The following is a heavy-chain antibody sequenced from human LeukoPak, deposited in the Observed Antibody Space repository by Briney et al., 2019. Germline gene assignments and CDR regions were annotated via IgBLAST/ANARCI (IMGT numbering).Heavy chain of an antibody. CDR3: ARRAVAGGFYGW. J-gene: IGHJ4*02. Sequence: GGSLRLSCAASGFTFSSYAMSWVRQAPGKGLEWVSRINGDGSSRSYADSVKGRFTISRDNAKNTLYLQMNSLRAEDTAVYYCARRAVAGGFYGWWGQGTLVTVSS. CDR2: INGDGSSR. V-gene: IGHV3-74*01. CDR1: GFTFSSYA. D-gene: IGHD6-19*01.